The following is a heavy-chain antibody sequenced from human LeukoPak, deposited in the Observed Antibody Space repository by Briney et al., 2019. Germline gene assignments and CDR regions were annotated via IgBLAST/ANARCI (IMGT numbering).Heavy chain of an antibody. D-gene: IGHD3-10*01. CDR1: GFTFRSYE. CDR3: ARSIKGDSDH. Sequence: GGSLRLSCAASGFTFRSYEMNWVRQAPGKGLDWVSYISSSGTTVYYADSVRGRFTVSRDNGKNSLYREMNSLRAEDTAVYYCARSIKGDSDHWGQGTLVTVSS. J-gene: IGHJ4*02. CDR2: ISSSGTTV. V-gene: IGHV3-48*03.